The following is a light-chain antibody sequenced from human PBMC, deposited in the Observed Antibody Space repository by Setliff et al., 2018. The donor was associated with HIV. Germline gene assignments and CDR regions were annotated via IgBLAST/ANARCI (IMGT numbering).Light chain of an antibody. CDR2: LEGSGSY. Sequence: QPVLAQSSSASASLGSSVKLTCTLSSGHSSYIIAWHQQQPGKAPRYLMKLEGSGSYNKGSGVPDRFSGSSSVADRYLTISNLQSEDEADYYCETWDSNSYVVFGGGT. CDR3: ETWDSNSYVV. CDR1: SGHSSYI. J-gene: IGLJ2*01. V-gene: IGLV4-60*03.